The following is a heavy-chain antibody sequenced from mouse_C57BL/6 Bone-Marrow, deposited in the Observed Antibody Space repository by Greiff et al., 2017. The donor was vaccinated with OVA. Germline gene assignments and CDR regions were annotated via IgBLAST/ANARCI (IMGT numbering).Heavy chain of an antibody. V-gene: IGHV1-52*01. CDR3: ARTTVVATRGFAY. Sequence: QVQLQQPGAELVRPGSSVKLSCKASGYTFTSYWMHWVKQRPIQGLEWIGNIDPSDSETHYNQKFKDKATLTVDQSSSTAYMQLSSLTSEDSAVYYCARTTVVATRGFAYWGQGTLVTVSA. J-gene: IGHJ3*01. D-gene: IGHD1-1*01. CDR2: IDPSDSET. CDR1: GYTFTSYW.